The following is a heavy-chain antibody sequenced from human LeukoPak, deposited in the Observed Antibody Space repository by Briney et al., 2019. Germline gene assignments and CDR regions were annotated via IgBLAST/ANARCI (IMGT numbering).Heavy chain of an antibody. V-gene: IGHV1-3*01. J-gene: IGHJ4*02. D-gene: IGHD2-15*01. CDR3: ARDPRYCSGNSCQSLDY. CDR1: GYTFTTNA. CDR2: INADTGNT. Sequence: GASVKVSLKTSGYTFTTNAMHWVRQAPGQRLELMGWINADTGNTRYSQKFQERLITITDTSASTVYMERSSLRSEDTAVHYCARDPRYCSGNSCQSLDYWGQGSLVTVYS.